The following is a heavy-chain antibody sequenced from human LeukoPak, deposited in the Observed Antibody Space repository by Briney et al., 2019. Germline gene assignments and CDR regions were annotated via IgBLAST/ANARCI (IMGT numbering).Heavy chain of an antibody. CDR1: GFTFSDHY. J-gene: IGHJ6*03. CDR2: SRNKANSYTT. D-gene: IGHD6-19*01. V-gene: IGHV3-72*01. Sequence: GGSLRLSCAASGFTFSDHYMDRVRQAPGKGLEWVGRSRNKANSYTTEYAAPVKGRFTISRDDSKDSLYLQMTSLKTEDTAVYYCTRDSDYYYMDVWGKGTTVTVS. CDR3: TRDSDYYYMDV.